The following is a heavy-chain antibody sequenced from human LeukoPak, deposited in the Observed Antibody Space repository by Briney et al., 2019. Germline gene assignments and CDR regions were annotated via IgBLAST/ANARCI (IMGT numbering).Heavy chain of an antibody. CDR2: IWYDGQTK. CDR3: AREWGRIAVAGGPGY. V-gene: IGHV3-33*01. D-gene: IGHD6-19*01. Sequence: GGSLRLSCAASGSTFSSYGMHWVRQAPGKGLEWLALIWYDGQTKFYADSVKGRFTISRDNSGNTLFLHMTSLRVEDTAVYYCAREWGRIAVAGGPGYWGQGALVTVSS. J-gene: IGHJ4*02. CDR1: GSTFSSYG.